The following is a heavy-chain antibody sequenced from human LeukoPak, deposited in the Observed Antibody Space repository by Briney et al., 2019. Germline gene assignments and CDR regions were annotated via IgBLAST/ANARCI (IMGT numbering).Heavy chain of an antibody. D-gene: IGHD3-22*01. V-gene: IGHV3-73*01. CDR3: TSWDYYDSSGYYYAEYFQH. J-gene: IGHJ1*01. CDR2: IRSKANSYAT. CDR1: GFTFSGSA. Sequence: GGSLRLSCAASGFTFSGSAMHWVRQASGKGLEWVGRIRSKANSYATTYAASVKGRFTISRDDSKNTAYLQMNSLKTEDTAVYYCTSWDYYDSSGYYYAEYFQHWGQAPWSPSPQ.